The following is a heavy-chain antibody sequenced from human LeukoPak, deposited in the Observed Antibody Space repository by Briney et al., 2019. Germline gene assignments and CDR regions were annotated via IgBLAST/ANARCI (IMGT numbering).Heavy chain of an antibody. J-gene: IGHJ4*02. CDR3: ARGWQYYGSGSYYASDSKLDY. CDR2: MNPNSGNT. CDR1: GYTFTSYD. Sequence: ASVKVSCKASGYTFTSYDINWVRQATGQGLEWMGWMNPNSGNTGYAQKFQGRVTMTRDTSTSTVYMELSSLRSEDTAVYYRARGWQYYGSGSYYASDSKLDYWGQGILVTVSS. V-gene: IGHV1-8*01. D-gene: IGHD3-10*01.